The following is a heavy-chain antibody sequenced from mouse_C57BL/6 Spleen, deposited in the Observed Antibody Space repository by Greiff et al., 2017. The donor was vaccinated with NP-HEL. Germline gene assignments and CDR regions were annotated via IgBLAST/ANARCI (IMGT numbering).Heavy chain of an antibody. V-gene: IGHV1-18*01. CDR2: INPNNGGT. D-gene: IGHD2-5*01. CDR1: GYTFTDYN. Sequence: EVQLQQSGPELVKPGASVKIPCKASGYTFTDYNMDWVKQSHGKSLEWIGDINPNNGGTIYNQKFKGKATLTVDKSSSTAYMELRSLTSADTAVYYCARSLYSNYWYFDVWGTGTTVTVSS. J-gene: IGHJ1*03. CDR3: ARSLYSNYWYFDV.